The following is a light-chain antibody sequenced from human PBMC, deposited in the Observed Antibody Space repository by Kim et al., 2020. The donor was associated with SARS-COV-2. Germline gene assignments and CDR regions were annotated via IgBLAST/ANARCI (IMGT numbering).Light chain of an antibody. Sequence: EIVLTQSPGTLSLSPGETATLSCRASQRISSALLAWYQQRPGQAPRLLMSGASIRATGIPDRFSGSGSGTDFTLTISRLETDDFAVYYCQQYGTTPLTFGGGTKVDIK. CDR3: QQYGTTPLT. CDR2: GAS. J-gene: IGKJ4*01. CDR1: QRISSAL. V-gene: IGKV3-20*01.